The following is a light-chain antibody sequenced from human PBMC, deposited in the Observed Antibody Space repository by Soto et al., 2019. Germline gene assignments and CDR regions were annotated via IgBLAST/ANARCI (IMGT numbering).Light chain of an antibody. CDR3: QSYDGTLTGVI. V-gene: IGLV1-40*01. CDR1: SSNIGAGYD. Sequence: QSVLTQPPSVSGAPGQSVTISCTGTSSNIGAGYDIHWYQQPPGTAPKLVIYNNHNRPSGVPDRFSGSKSGTSGSLAITRLQAEDEADYFCQSYDGTLTGVIFGGGTQLTVL. CDR2: NNH. J-gene: IGLJ2*01.